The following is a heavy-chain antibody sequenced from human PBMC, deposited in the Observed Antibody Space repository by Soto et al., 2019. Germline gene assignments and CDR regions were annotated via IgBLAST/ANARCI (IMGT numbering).Heavy chain of an antibody. Sequence: EVQVVQSGGGLVQPGGSLRLSCAASGFSVASPYMTWVRQAPGRGLRWVSMINTGGIKHFADFVKGRFSLSRDTSTNTLYLEMNSLRPDDTAVYYCATWGSGSHYLDHWGQGSLVTVSS. D-gene: IGHD7-27*01. CDR1: GFSVASPY. CDR3: ATWGSGSHYLDH. CDR2: INTGGIK. V-gene: IGHV3-53*04. J-gene: IGHJ4*02.